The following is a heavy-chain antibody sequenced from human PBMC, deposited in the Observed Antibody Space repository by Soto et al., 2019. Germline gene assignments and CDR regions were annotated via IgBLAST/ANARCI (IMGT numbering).Heavy chain of an antibody. D-gene: IGHD4-17*01. CDR1: GYTFTSYD. J-gene: IGHJ5*02. Sequence: QVQLVQSGAEVKKPGASVKVSCKASGYTFTSYDINWVRQATGQGLEWMGWMNPNSGNTGYAQKFQGRVTMTRITCISTAYMELSSLRSEDTAVYYCARGYWVTTVSRMYNWFDPWGQGTLVTVSS. CDR3: ARGYWVTTVSRMYNWFDP. V-gene: IGHV1-8*01. CDR2: MNPNSGNT.